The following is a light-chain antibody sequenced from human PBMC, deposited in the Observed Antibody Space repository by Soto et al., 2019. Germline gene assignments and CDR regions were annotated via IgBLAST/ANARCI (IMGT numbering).Light chain of an antibody. J-gene: IGLJ1*01. CDR1: SSDVGGYNY. CDR3: CSYTCSSTPWV. Sequence: QSVLTQPASVSGSPGQSITISCTGTSSDVGGYNYVSWYQQRPGKAPKLMIYDVSDRPSGVSNRFSASKSGNTASLTISGLQAEDEADYYCCSYTCSSTPWVFGTGTKVTVL. CDR2: DVS. V-gene: IGLV2-14*03.